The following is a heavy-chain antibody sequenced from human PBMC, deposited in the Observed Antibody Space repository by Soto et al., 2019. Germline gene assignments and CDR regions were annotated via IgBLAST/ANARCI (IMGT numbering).Heavy chain of an antibody. V-gene: IGHV3-30*03. CDR3: VGGQYYFDY. J-gene: IGHJ4*02. Sequence: QVQLVESGGGVVQPGRSLRLSCAASGFPFTTYGMHWVREGPGKGLGCVAVISYDGSNTYYADSVTGRLTISRDNYKNTLYLQMNSLRPEDTALYYCVGGQYYFDYRGQGTLVTVSS. CDR2: ISYDGSNT. D-gene: IGHD3-10*01. CDR1: GFPFTTYG.